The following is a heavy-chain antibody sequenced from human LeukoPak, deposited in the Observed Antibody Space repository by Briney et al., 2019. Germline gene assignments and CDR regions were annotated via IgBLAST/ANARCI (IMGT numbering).Heavy chain of an antibody. CDR3: ARGNGVVAATAYYYGMDV. D-gene: IGHD2-15*01. V-gene: IGHV4-59*01. CDR1: GGSISSYY. CDR2: TYYSGST. Sequence: SETLSLTCTVSGGSISSYYWSWIRQPPGKGLEWIGYTYYSGSTNYNPSLKSRITISVDTSKNQFSLKLSSVTAADTAVYYCARGNGVVAATAYYYGMDVWGQGTTVTVS. J-gene: IGHJ6*02.